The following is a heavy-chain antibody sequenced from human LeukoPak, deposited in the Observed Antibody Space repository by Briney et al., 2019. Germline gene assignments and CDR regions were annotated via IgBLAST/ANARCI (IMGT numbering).Heavy chain of an antibody. V-gene: IGHV3-23*01. J-gene: IGHJ4*02. Sequence: GGSLRLSCAASGFTFSSYAMSWVRQAPGKGLEWVSAISGSGGSTYYADSVKGRFTISRDNSKNTLYLQMNSLRAEDTAVYYCAKDDTLYRYGGYGISNSLLDYWGQGTLVTVSS. CDR2: ISGSGGST. CDR1: GFTFSSYA. CDR3: AKDDTLYRYGGYGISNSLLDY. D-gene: IGHD5-12*01.